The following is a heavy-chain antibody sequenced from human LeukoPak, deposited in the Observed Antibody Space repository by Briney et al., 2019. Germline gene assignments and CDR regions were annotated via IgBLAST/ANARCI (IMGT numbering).Heavy chain of an antibody. Sequence: PSETLSLTCAVYGGSFSGYYWSWIRQPPGKGLEWIGEINHSGSTNYNPSLKSRVTISVDTSKNQFSLTLSSVTADDTAVYYCAREGDYDILTRYYRNFDIWGQGTMVTVS. D-gene: IGHD3-9*01. V-gene: IGHV4-34*01. CDR2: INHSGST. J-gene: IGHJ3*02. CDR3: AREGDYDILTRYYRNFDI. CDR1: GGSFSGYY.